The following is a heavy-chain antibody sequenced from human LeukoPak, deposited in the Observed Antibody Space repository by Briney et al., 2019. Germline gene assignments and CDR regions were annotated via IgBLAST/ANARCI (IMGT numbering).Heavy chain of an antibody. V-gene: IGHV1-18*01. D-gene: IGHD2-2*02. CDR2: ISAYNGNT. CDR1: GYTFTSYG. CDR3: ARDADGDCSSTSCYTWYFDL. J-gene: IGHJ2*01. Sequence: GGSLRLSCAASGYTFTSYGISWVRQAPGQGLEWMGWISAYNGNTNYAQKLQGRVTMTTDTSTSTAYMELRSLRSDDTAVYYCARDADGDCSSTSCYTWYFDLWGRGTLVTVSS.